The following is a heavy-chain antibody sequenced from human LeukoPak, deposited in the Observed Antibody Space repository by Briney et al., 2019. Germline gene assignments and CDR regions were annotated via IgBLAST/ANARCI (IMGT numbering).Heavy chain of an antibody. D-gene: IGHD3-10*01. CDR2: IWYDGSDK. J-gene: IGHJ4*02. CDR1: GFTFSSYG. Sequence: GTCLRLSCAAAGFTFSSYGMHWVRQAPGKGLEWVAVIWYDGSDKYYAVSVKGRFTISRYNSKNTLSLQINSLRAEATAVYYCARVPIWFGELAFDYWGQGNLVTVSP. CDR3: ARVPIWFGELAFDY. V-gene: IGHV3-33*01.